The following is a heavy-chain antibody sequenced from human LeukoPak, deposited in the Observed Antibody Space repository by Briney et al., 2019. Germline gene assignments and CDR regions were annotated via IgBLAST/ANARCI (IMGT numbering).Heavy chain of an antibody. D-gene: IGHD2-2*02. J-gene: IGHJ3*02. CDR3: TTEFGCSSTSCYKPFDI. V-gene: IGHV3-15*01. Sequence: GGPLRLSWAASGFIFSSGWMGWDRQPPGEGREWVARSKSKTEGGTPDHAGAVKGRFSTSRDDSKNTLHLQMNSLKTEDTGVYYCTTEFGCSSTSCYKPFDIWGQGTVVTVSS. CDR1: GFIFSSGW. CDR2: SKSKTEGGTP.